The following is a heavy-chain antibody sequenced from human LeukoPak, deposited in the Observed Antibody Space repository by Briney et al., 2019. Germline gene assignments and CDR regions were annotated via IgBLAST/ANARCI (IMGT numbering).Heavy chain of an antibody. D-gene: IGHD3-9*01. CDR2: INHSGST. J-gene: IGHJ5*02. CDR3: ARRVLTRKWFDP. Sequence: SETLSLTCAVYGGSFSGYYWSWIRQPPGKGLEWIGEINHSGSTNYNPSLKSRVTISVDTSKNQFSLKLSSVTAADTAVYYCARRVLTRKWFDPWGQGTRVTVSS. V-gene: IGHV4-34*01. CDR1: GGSFSGYY.